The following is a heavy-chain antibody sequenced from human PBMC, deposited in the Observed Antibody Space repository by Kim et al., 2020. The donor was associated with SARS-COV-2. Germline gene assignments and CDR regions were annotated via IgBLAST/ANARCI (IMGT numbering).Heavy chain of an antibody. CDR2: ISYDGSNK. J-gene: IGHJ4*02. CDR1: GFTFSSYG. Sequence: GGSLRLSCAASGFTFSSYGMHWVRQAPGKGLEWVAVISYDGSNKYYADSVKGRFTISRDNSKNTLYLQMNSLRAEDTAVYYCAKDRYDSSGYDYWGQGTL. CDR3: AKDRYDSSGYDY. V-gene: IGHV3-30*18. D-gene: IGHD3-22*01.